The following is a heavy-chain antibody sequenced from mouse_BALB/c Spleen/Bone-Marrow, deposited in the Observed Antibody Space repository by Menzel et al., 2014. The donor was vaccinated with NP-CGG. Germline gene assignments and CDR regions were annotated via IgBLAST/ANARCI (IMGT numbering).Heavy chain of an antibody. V-gene: IGHV14-3*02. CDR1: GFNIKDTY. D-gene: IGHD2-14*01. CDR3: ATYYRYDRRFAY. Sequence: VYVKQSGAELVKPGASVKLSCTAYGFNIKDTYMHWVKQRPEQGPEWIGRIDPANGNTKYDPKFQGKATITTETSTNTAYLQLRSLTSEDTAVYYCATYYRYDRRFAYWGQGTLVTVSA. J-gene: IGHJ3*01. CDR2: IDPANGNT.